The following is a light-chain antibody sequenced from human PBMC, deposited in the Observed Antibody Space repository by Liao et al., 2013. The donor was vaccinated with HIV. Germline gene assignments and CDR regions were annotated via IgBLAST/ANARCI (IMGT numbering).Light chain of an antibody. Sequence: SYELTQPPSVSVSPGQTASITCSGDALPNQYAYWYQQKTGQAPVVVIFKDSERPSGIPERFSGSSSGTTVTLTISGVQAEDEADYYCQSADSSGTYVFGTGTKVTVL. CDR1: ALPNQY. CDR2: KDS. J-gene: IGLJ1*01. CDR3: QSADSSGTYV. V-gene: IGLV3-25*03.